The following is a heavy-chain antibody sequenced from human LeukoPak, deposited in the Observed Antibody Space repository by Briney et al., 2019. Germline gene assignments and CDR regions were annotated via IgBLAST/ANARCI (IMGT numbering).Heavy chain of an antibody. V-gene: IGHV4-4*07. D-gene: IGHD3-10*01. Sequence: SETLSLTCTVSGRSIRSVYWNWIRQSAGKGLEWLGRIYATDLTNYNPSLKSRVPLSVDMSKNELSLTLKSVTAADTAVYYCARGFGSGTSPIDLWGQGALVTVSS. CDR2: IYATDLT. CDR3: ARGFGSGTSPIDL. CDR1: GRSIRSVY. J-gene: IGHJ5*02.